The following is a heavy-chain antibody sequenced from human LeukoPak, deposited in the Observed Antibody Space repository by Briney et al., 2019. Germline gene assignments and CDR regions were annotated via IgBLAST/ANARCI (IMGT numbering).Heavy chain of an antibody. V-gene: IGHV3-30*04. CDR2: ISYDGSNK. Sequence: GGSLRLSCAASGFTFSSYAMHWVRQAPGKGLEWVAVISYDGSNKYYADSVKGRFTISRDNSKNTLYLQMNSLRAEDTAVYYCARDLGYSSSWTGFNYWGQGTLVTVSS. J-gene: IGHJ4*02. D-gene: IGHD6-13*01. CDR1: GFTFSSYA. CDR3: ARDLGYSSSWTGFNY.